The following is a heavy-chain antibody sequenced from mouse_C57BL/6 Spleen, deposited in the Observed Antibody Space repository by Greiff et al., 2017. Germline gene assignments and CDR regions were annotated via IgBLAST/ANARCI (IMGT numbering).Heavy chain of an antibody. CDR1: GYTFTDYN. Sequence: VQLQQSGPELVKPGASVKIPCKASGYTFTDYNMDWVKQSHGKSLEWIGDINPNNGGTIYNQKFKGKATLTVDKSSSTAYMELRSLTSEDTAVYYCARLLYDGYYPLFAYWGQGTLVTVSA. CDR3: ARLLYDGYYPLFAY. D-gene: IGHD2-3*01. V-gene: IGHV1-18*01. J-gene: IGHJ3*01. CDR2: INPNNGGT.